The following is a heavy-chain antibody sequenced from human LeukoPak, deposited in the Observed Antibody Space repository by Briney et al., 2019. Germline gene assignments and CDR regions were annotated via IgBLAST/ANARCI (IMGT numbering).Heavy chain of an antibody. D-gene: IGHD4-23*01. CDR2: ISGYNGNT. Sequence: GASVKVSCKASGYTFTTYGIGWVRQAPGQGLEWMGWISGYNGNTNYAQKFQGRVTMTTDTSTSTAYMELRSLRSDDTAVYYCARVGLTPNLFDYWGQGTQVTVSS. J-gene: IGHJ4*02. CDR1: GYTFTTYG. CDR3: ARVGLTPNLFDY. V-gene: IGHV1-18*01.